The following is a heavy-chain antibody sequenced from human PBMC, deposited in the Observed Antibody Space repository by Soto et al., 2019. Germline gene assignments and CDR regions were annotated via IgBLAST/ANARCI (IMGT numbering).Heavy chain of an antibody. Sequence: SETLSLTCTVSGGSISSSSYYWGWIRQPPGKGLEWIGSIYYSGSTYYNPSLKSRVTISVDTSKNQFSLKLSSVTAADTAVYYCARIYYDILTGYLYYYYYGMDVWGQGTTVTVSS. CDR1: GGSISSSSYY. CDR3: ARIYYDILTGYLYYYYYGMDV. V-gene: IGHV4-39*01. D-gene: IGHD3-9*01. CDR2: IYYSGST. J-gene: IGHJ6*02.